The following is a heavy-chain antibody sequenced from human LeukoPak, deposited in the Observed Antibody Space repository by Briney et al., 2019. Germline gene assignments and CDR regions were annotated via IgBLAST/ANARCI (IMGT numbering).Heavy chain of an antibody. D-gene: IGHD3-10*01. V-gene: IGHV3-64*01. CDR1: GFPFSNYA. Sequence: GGSLRLSCAASGFPFSNYAMHWVRQAPGKGLEYVSSISGNGVNTYYANSVKGRFTISRDNSKNTLYLQMGSLRAEDMAVNYCARPYGSGTYYYAYWGQGTLVTVSS. CDR2: ISGNGVNT. CDR3: ARPYGSGTYYYAY. J-gene: IGHJ4*02.